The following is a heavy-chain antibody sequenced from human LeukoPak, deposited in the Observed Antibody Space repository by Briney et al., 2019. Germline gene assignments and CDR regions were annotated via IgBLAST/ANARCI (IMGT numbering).Heavy chain of an antibody. CDR1: GFTFSSYA. CDR2: ISYDGSNK. Sequence: PGGSLRLSCAASGFTFSSYAMSWVRQAPGKGLEWVAVISYDGSNKYYADSVKGRFTISRDNSKNTLYLQMNSLRAEDTAVYYCAKDFEPITYYYGSGILGGTYGMDVWGQGTTVTVSS. CDR3: AKDFEPITYYYGSGILGGTYGMDV. D-gene: IGHD3-10*01. V-gene: IGHV3-30*18. J-gene: IGHJ6*02.